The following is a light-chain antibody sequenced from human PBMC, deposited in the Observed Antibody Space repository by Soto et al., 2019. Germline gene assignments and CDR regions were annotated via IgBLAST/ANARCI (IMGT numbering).Light chain of an antibody. CDR3: QQYNIWPPLT. CDR1: QSVSSK. Sequence: EIVMTQSPDTLSVSPGERATLSCRASQSVSSKLAWYQQKPGQAPRLLIYAASTRATGIPARFSGSGSGTEFTLTISSLQSEDFAVYYCQQYNIWPPLTFGGGTKVEIK. CDR2: AAS. V-gene: IGKV3-15*01. J-gene: IGKJ4*01.